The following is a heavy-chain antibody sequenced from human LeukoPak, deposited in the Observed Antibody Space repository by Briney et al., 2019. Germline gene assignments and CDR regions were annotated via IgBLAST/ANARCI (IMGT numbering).Heavy chain of an antibody. J-gene: IGHJ6*02. CDR1: GYTFSNYA. Sequence: GGSLRLSCAASGYTFSNYAMRWVRQAPGEGLEWVSSISSISSYINYADSVRSRFTMSKDNANNSLYVQINSLRAQYPAVSYCARDHNLTAYSSSWSRHYYYYYGMDVWGQGATVTVSS. CDR3: ARDHNLTAYSSSWSRHYYYYYGMDV. D-gene: IGHD6-13*01. CDR2: ISSISSYI. V-gene: IGHV3-21*03.